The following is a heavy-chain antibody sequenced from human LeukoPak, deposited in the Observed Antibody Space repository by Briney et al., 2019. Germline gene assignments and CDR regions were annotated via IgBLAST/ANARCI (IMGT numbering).Heavy chain of an antibody. J-gene: IGHJ4*02. V-gene: IGHV3-7*01. Sequence: GGSLRLSCAASGFTLSTYWMTWVRQAPGKGLEWVANIKQDGSEKYYVDSVKGRFTISRDNAKKLLYLQMNSLRAEDTAVYYCARDRLLWFGEAPDYWGQGTLVTVSS. CDR3: ARDRLLWFGEAPDY. CDR2: IKQDGSEK. CDR1: GFTLSTYW. D-gene: IGHD3-10*01.